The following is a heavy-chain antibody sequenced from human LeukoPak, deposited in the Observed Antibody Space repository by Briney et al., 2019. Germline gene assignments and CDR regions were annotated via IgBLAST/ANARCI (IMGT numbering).Heavy chain of an antibody. D-gene: IGHD3-22*01. CDR2: IWYDGSNK. Sequence: GGSLRLSCAASGFTFSSYGMHWVRQAPGKGLEWVAVIWYDGSNKYYADSVKGRFTISRDNSKNTLYLQMNSLRAEDTAVYYCARENYYDSSGDYGMDVWGQGTTVTVSS. CDR1: GFTFSSYG. V-gene: IGHV3-30*19. J-gene: IGHJ6*02. CDR3: ARENYYDSSGDYGMDV.